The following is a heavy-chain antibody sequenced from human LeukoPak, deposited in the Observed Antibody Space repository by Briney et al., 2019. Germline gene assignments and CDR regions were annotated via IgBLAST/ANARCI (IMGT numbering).Heavy chain of an antibody. J-gene: IGHJ4*02. Sequence: SETLSLTCAVYGGSFSGYYWSWIRQPPGKGLEWIGEINHSGSTNYNPSLKSRVTISVDTSKNQFSLKLSSVTAADTAVYYCARGPTIVEEARPLDYWGQGALVTVSS. CDR2: INHSGST. D-gene: IGHD2-21*01. V-gene: IGHV4-34*01. CDR1: GGSFSGYY. CDR3: ARGPTIVEEARPLDY.